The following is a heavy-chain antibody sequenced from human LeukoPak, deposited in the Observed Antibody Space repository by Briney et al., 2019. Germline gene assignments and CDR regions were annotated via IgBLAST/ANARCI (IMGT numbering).Heavy chain of an antibody. J-gene: IGHJ4*02. CDR1: DTAITGSAYY. CDR2: IYYSGTT. CDR3: ARVLRGTEYYLDN. Sequence: PSNPLSPTGTISDTAITGSAYYGCWIRQRPAKSLEWIGYIYYSGTTHYHPSLKSRVTMSVDTPKNQFSLKLSSVTAADTAVYYCARVLRGTEYYLDNWGQGTLVTVSS. V-gene: IGHV4-31*03. D-gene: IGHD3-16*01.